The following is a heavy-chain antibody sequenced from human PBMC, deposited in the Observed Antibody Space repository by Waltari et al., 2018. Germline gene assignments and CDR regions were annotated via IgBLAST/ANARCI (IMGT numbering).Heavy chain of an antibody. CDR2: VSYSGTT. CDR3: ATYIGASVGTAAFDV. J-gene: IGHJ3*01. CDR1: GVSLTSHRHY. Sequence: QLPLQESGPSLVRPPATLSPLCRVSGVSLTSHRHYWAWIRQSPGQGLEWIGTVSYSGTTYISPSLKSRVSVSRDTSKNQVSLILGSVTAADMAVYYCATYIGASVGTAAFDVWGQGTMVTVSS. V-gene: IGHV4-39*01. D-gene: IGHD5-12*01.